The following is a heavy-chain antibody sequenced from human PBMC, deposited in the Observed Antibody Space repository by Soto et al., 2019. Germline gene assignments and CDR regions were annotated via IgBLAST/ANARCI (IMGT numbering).Heavy chain of an antibody. J-gene: IGHJ6*02. Sequence: GGSLRLSCAASGFTFSSYWMSWVRQAPGKGLEWVANIKQDGSEKYYVDSVKGRFTISRDNAKNSLYLQMNSLRAEDTAVYYCARVGLGITGTISYYYYGMDVWGQGTTVTVSS. CDR3: ARVGLGITGTISYYYYGMDV. CDR2: IKQDGSEK. CDR1: GFTFSSYW. V-gene: IGHV3-7*05. D-gene: IGHD1-20*01.